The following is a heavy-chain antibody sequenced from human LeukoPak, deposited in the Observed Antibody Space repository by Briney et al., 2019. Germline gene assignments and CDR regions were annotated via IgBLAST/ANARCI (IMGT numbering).Heavy chain of an antibody. Sequence: PSETLSLTCTVSGGSVTTYYWSWIRQPPGKGLEWIGYIYYSGSTNYNPSLKSRVTISVDTSKNQLSLKLSSVTAADTAVYYCARGCSSTNDAFDIWGQGTMVTVSS. D-gene: IGHD2-2*01. CDR3: ARGCSSTNDAFDI. J-gene: IGHJ3*02. CDR1: GGSVTTYY. V-gene: IGHV4-59*02. CDR2: IYYSGST.